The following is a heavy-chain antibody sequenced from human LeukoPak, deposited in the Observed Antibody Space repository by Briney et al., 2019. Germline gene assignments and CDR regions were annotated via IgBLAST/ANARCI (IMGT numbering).Heavy chain of an antibody. CDR1: GGSLSSYY. D-gene: IGHD6-19*01. CDR3: ARHGPSIAVSGTGWFDS. J-gene: IGHJ5*01. Sequence: SETLSLTCTVSGGSLSSYYWSWIRQPPGKGLEWIGYIYSSGRTNYNPSLKSRVTISEDTSKNQFSLNLSSVPAADTAVYYCARHGPSIAVSGTGWFDSWGRGTLVTVSS. V-gene: IGHV4-59*08. CDR2: IYSSGRT.